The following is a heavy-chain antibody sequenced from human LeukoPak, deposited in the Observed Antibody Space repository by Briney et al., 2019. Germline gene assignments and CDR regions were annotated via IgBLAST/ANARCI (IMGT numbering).Heavy chain of an antibody. CDR2: INSDGSST. CDR1: GFTFSSYW. J-gene: IGHJ4*02. CDR3: ARDNNRITMIRGVTFDY. V-gene: IGHV3-74*01. D-gene: IGHD3-10*01. Sequence: GGSLRLSCAASGFTFSSYWMHWVRQAPGKGLVWVSRINSDGSSTSYADSVKGRFTISRDNAKNSLYLQMNSLRAEDTAVYFCARDNNRITMIRGVTFDYWGQGTLVTVSS.